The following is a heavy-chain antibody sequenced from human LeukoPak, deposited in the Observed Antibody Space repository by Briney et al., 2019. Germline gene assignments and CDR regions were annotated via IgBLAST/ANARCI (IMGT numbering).Heavy chain of an antibody. CDR2: ASRSGTPT. CDR1: GLTFSSYE. Sequence: GGSLRLSCAASGLTFSSYEMNWVRQAPGKGLEWVSYASRSGTPTYYADSVQGRFTISRDNAKNSLHLQMSSLRAEDTAVYYCATYSTSSRAGFEYWGQGTLVTVSS. V-gene: IGHV3-48*03. D-gene: IGHD6-6*01. J-gene: IGHJ4*02. CDR3: ATYSTSSRAGFEY.